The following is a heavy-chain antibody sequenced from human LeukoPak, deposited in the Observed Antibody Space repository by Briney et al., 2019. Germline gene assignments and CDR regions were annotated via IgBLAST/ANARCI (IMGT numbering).Heavy chain of an antibody. CDR1: GYSFTSYW. J-gene: IGHJ5*02. V-gene: IGHV5-51*01. Sequence: GESLKISCKGSGYSFTSYWIGWVRQMPGKGLEWMGIIYPGDSDTRYSPSFQGQVTIPADKSISTAYLQWSSLKASDTAMYYCARDAGYYGSGSYYEFDPWGQGTLVTVSS. CDR3: ARDAGYYGSGSYYEFDP. D-gene: IGHD3-10*01. CDR2: IYPGDSDT.